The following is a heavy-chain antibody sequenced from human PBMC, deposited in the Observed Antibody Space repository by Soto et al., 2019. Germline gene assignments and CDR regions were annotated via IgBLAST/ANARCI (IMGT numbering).Heavy chain of an antibody. J-gene: IGHJ4*02. D-gene: IGHD6-13*01. V-gene: IGHV2-5*02. CDR1: GFSLSTSGMG. CDR3: AHYSSTSSFDY. Sequence: GAGPTLVNPTQTFTLACTFSGFSLSTSGMGVGWIRQPPGKALEWLALIYWDDDKRYSPSLKSRLTITKDTSKNQVVLTMTNMDPVDTATYYCAHYSSTSSFDYWGQGTLVTVSS. CDR2: IYWDDDK.